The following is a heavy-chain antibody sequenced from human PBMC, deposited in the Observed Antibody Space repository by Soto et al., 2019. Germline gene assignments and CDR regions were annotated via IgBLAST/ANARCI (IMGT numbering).Heavy chain of an antibody. CDR1: GFTFSSYT. CDR2: ITGNGNII. CDR3: ARGFCSGTNCYIYYFYSLDI. Sequence: PGGSLRLSCVASGFTFSSYTMNWVRQAPGRGLEWISSITGNGNIIYYADSLRGRLTISRDNAQNSLYLQLNSLRAEDTAVYYCARGFCSGTNCYIYYFYSLDIWGHGTTVTVSS. J-gene: IGHJ6*02. D-gene: IGHD2-2*02. V-gene: IGHV3-21*01.